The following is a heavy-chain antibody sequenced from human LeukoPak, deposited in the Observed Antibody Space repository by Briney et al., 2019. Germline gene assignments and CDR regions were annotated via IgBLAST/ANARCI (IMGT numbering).Heavy chain of an antibody. CDR1: GFTFISYA. CDR2: ILHFT. Sequence: GGSLRLSCAASGFTFISYAMSWVRQAPGKGLEYVAGILHFTHYSVKGRFSISRDNSKNTLYLQMNSLRDEDTAVYYCVKRQIAVAASPFDDWGQGTLVTVSS. CDR3: VKRQIAVAASPFDD. V-gene: IGHV3-30*02. J-gene: IGHJ4*02. D-gene: IGHD6-19*01.